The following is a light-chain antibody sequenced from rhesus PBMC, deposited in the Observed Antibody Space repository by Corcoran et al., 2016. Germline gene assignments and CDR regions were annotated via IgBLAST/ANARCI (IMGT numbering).Light chain of an antibody. V-gene: IGKV3-24*04. CDR2: GAS. CDR1: QRVGSY. Sequence: ETVVTQSPATLSLSPGERAPLSCRASQRVGSYLAWYQQKPGQPPRLLIYGASSRATGIPDRVRGSGSGTDFTLTISSLEPEDVGVYYCQQSSNLFTFGPGTKLDIK. CDR3: QQSSNLFT. J-gene: IGKJ3*01.